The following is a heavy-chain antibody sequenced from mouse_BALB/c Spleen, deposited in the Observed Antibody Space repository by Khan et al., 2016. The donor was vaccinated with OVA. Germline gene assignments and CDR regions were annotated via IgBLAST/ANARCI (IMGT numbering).Heavy chain of an antibody. CDR2: ISGDSNTI. CDR1: GFTFSSYG. CDR3: ATSYFYGYYFDY. V-gene: IGHV5-17*02. D-gene: IGHD1-1*01. J-gene: IGHJ2*01. Sequence: EVELVESGGGLVQPGGSRKLSCAASGFTFSSYGMHWVRQAPERGLEWVAYISGDSNTIYYADTVKGRFTISSDNPRNTLFLQMTSLMSEDTAMYYCATSYFYGYYFDYWGPGTTLTVSS.